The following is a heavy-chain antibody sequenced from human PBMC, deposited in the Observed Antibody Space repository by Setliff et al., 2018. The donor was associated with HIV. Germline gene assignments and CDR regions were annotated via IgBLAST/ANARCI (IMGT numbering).Heavy chain of an antibody. V-gene: IGHV1-18*01. CDR2: TSSFSGAT. D-gene: IGHD6-19*01. Sequence: ASVKVSCKGSGYRFMSYGFTWVRQAPGQGLEWVGWTSSFSGATKYSQNLQGRVTMTTDTSTNTAYVEVNSLTFDDTAVIYCAREGGMYGSDHHFDSWGQGTPVTVSS. J-gene: IGHJ4*02. CDR1: GYRFMSYG. CDR3: AREGGMYGSDHHFDS.